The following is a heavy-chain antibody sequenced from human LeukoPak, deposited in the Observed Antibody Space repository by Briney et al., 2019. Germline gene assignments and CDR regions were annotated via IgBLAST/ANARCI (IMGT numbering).Heavy chain of an antibody. V-gene: IGHV4-4*07. CDR2: IYTSGST. J-gene: IGHJ4*02. Sequence: SETLSLACTVSGDSIGTYYWSWIRQPAGKGLEWIGRIYTSGSTNYNPSLKSRVTMSVDTSKNQFSLKLSSVTAADTAVYYCARTSGSYELDYWGQGTLVTVSS. D-gene: IGHD1-26*01. CDR3: ARTSGSYELDY. CDR1: GDSIGTYY.